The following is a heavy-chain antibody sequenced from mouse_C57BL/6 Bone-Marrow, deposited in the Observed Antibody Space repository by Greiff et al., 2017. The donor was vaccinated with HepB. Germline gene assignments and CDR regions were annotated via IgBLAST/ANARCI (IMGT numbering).Heavy chain of an antibody. CDR2: IDPENGDT. Sequence: VQLQQSGAELVRPGASVKLSCTASGFNIKDDYMHWVKQRPEQGLEWIGWIDPENGDTEYASKFQGKATITADTSSNTAYLQLSSLTSEDTAVDYCTRGNYVYWGQGTTLTVSA. CDR1: GFNIKDDY. V-gene: IGHV14-4*01. CDR3: TRGNYVY. D-gene: IGHD2-1*01. J-gene: IGHJ2*01.